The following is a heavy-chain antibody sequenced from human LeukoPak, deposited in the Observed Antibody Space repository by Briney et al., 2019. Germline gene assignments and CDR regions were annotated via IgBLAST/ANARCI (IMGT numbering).Heavy chain of an antibody. D-gene: IGHD6-19*01. CDR1: RFTFRNAW. CDR3: TTDGGIAVRPLFDY. V-gene: IGHV3-15*01. J-gene: IGHJ4*02. Sequence: GGSLRLSCAASRFTFRNAWMSWVRQAPGKGLEWVFHIKGKSDGGTTDYAAPVKGRFIISRDDSKNTHYLQMNSLRTEDTAVYYCTTDGGIAVRPLFDYWGQGTLVTVSS. CDR2: IKGKSDGGTT.